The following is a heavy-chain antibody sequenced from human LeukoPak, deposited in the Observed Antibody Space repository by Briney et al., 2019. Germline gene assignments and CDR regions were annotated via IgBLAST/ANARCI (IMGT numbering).Heavy chain of an antibody. CDR3: TSSSYANNWFDP. CDR1: GGTFSSYT. J-gene: IGHJ5*02. CDR2: IIPILGIA. V-gene: IGHV1-69*02. Sequence: SVKVSCKASGGTFSSYTISWVRQAPGQGLEWMGRIIPILGIAIYAQKFQGRVTITADKSTSTAYMELSSLRSEDTAVYYCTSSSYANNWFDPWGQGTLVTVSS. D-gene: IGHD3-16*01.